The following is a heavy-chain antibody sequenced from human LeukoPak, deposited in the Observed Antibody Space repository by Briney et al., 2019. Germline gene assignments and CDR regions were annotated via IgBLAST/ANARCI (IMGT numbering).Heavy chain of an antibody. V-gene: IGHV3-7*01. CDR3: ARETDDYDYVWGSYPTVRVNYFDY. CDR2: IKQDGSEK. D-gene: IGHD3-16*02. Sequence: GGSLRLSCAASGFTFSSYWLSWVRQAPGKGLEWVANIKQDGSEKYYVDSVKGRFTISRDNAKNSLYLQMNSLRAEDTAVYYCARETDDYDYVWGSYPTVRVNYFDYWGQRTLVTVSS. CDR1: GFTFSSYW. J-gene: IGHJ4*02.